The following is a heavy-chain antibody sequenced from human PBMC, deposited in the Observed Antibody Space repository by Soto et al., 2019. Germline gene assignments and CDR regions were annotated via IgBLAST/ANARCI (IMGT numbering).Heavy chain of an antibody. CDR1: GGSISSYY. CDR2: IYYSGST. J-gene: IGHJ4*02. V-gene: IGHV4-59*01. D-gene: IGHD2-2*01. CDR3: ARGGYQLLIDY. Sequence: QVQLQESGPGLVKPSETLSLTCTVSGGSISSYYWSWIRQPPGKGLEWIGYIYYSGSTNYNPSLKGRVTISVDTSKNQFSLKLSSVTAAETAVYYCARGGYQLLIDYWGQGTLVTVSS.